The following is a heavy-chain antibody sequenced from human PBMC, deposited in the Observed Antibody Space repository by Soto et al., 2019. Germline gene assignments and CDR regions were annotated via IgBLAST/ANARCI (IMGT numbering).Heavy chain of an antibody. CDR1: GGSISSGDYY. D-gene: IGHD3-16*02. CDR3: ASYVWGSYRRGFDY. CDR2: IYYSGST. Sequence: QVQLQESGPGLVKPSQTLSLTCTVSGGSISSGDYYWSWIRQPPGKGLEWIGYIYYSGSTYYNPSLQIRVTLSVDTSKNQFSLKLSAVTAADTAVYYCASYVWGSYRRGFDYWGQGTLVTVSS. V-gene: IGHV4-30-4*01. J-gene: IGHJ4*02.